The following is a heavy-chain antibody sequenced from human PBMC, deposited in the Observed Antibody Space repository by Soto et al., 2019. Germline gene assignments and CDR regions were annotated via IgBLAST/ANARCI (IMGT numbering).Heavy chain of an antibody. CDR2: IYYSGST. D-gene: IGHD3-10*01. Sequence: QVQLQESGPGLVKPSQTLSLTCTVSGGSISSGDYYWSWIRQPPGKGLEWIGYIYYSGSTHYNPSLKSRVIISVDTSKNQFSLKLSSVTAADTAVYYCVRGNFKLWFGELNLWGRGTLVTVSS. V-gene: IGHV4-30-4*01. CDR1: GGSISSGDYY. J-gene: IGHJ2*01. CDR3: VRGNFKLWFGELNL.